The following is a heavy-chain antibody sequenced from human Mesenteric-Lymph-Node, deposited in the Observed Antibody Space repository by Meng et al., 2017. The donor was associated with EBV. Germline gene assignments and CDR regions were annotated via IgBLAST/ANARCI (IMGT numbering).Heavy chain of an antibody. CDR3: ARCIAAAGTSWFDP. J-gene: IGHJ5*02. V-gene: IGHV4-30-4*01. Sequence: QVQLQESGPGLVKPSQTLSLTCTVSGGSISSGGYYWSWIRQHPGKGLEWIGYIYHSGSTYYNPSLKSRVTISVDRSKNQFSLKLSSVTAADTAVYYCARCIAAAGTSWFDPWGQGTLVTVSS. D-gene: IGHD6-13*01. CDR2: IYHSGST. CDR1: GGSISSGGYY.